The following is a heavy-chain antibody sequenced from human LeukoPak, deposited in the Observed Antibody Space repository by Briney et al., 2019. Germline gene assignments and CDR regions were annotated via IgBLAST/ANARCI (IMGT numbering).Heavy chain of an antibody. CDR2: ISGNGDST. CDR1: GFTFSTCA. D-gene: IGHD2-8*01. V-gene: IGHV3-64*01. J-gene: IGHJ5*02. Sequence: GGSLRLSCAASGFTFSTCAMHWVRQAPGKGLEYVAAISGNGDSTYYANSVKGRFTISRDNSKNMLYLQMGSLRPEDMAVYYCAREVYAGNWFDPWGQGTLVTVSS. CDR3: AREVYAGNWFDP.